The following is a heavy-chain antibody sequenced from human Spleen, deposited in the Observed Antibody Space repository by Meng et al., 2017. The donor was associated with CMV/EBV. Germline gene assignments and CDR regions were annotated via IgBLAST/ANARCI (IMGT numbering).Heavy chain of an antibody. D-gene: IGHD2-2*01. CDR2: IKQDGSEK. CDR1: GFTFSSYW. Sequence: GESLKISCAASGFTFSSYWMSWVRQAPGKGLEWVANIKQDGSEKYYVDSVKGRFTISRDNAKNSLYLQMNSLRAEDTAVYYCAREGYCSSTSCYGEDVRGQGTTVTVSS. J-gene: IGHJ6*02. V-gene: IGHV3-7*01. CDR3: AREGYCSSTSCYGEDV.